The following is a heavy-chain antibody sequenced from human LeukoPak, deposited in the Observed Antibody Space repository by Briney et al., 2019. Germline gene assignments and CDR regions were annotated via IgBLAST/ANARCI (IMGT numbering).Heavy chain of an antibody. CDR1: VGTFSSYA. V-gene: IGHV1-69*01. Sequence: SVKVSCKASVGTFSSYAISWVRQSPGQGLEWMGGIIPIFGTANYAQKFQGRVTITADESTSTAYMELSSLRSEDTAVYYCARVEDTAMVPLGQGTLVTVSS. J-gene: IGHJ5*02. CDR2: IIPIFGTA. CDR3: ARVEDTAMVP. D-gene: IGHD5-18*01.